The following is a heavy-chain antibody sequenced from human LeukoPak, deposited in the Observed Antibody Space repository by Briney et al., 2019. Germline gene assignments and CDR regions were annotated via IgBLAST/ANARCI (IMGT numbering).Heavy chain of an antibody. Sequence: GGSLRLSCAASGFTFSSYEMNWVRQASGKGLEWVSYISSSGSTIYYADSVKGRFTISRDNAKNSLYLQMNSLRAEDTAVYYCARDGRKWLAPFDYWGQGTPVTVSS. J-gene: IGHJ4*02. CDR2: ISSSGSTI. D-gene: IGHD6-19*01. CDR3: ARDGRKWLAPFDY. V-gene: IGHV3-48*03. CDR1: GFTFSSYE.